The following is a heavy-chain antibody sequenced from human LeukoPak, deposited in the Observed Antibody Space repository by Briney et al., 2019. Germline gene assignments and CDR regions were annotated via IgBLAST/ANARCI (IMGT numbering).Heavy chain of an antibody. D-gene: IGHD3-22*01. CDR1: SHTFTSYG. Sequence: ASVKVSCKASSHTFTSYGISWVRQAPGQGLEWMGWISAYNGNTNYAQKLQGRVTMHTDTSTSTAYLELRSLRSDDTAVYYCARASVSSGYSVYWGQGTLVTVSS. CDR2: ISAYNGNT. CDR3: ARASVSSGYSVY. V-gene: IGHV1-18*01. J-gene: IGHJ4*02.